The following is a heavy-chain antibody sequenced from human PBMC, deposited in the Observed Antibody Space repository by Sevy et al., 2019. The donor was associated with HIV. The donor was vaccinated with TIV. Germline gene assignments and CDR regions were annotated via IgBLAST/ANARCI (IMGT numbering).Heavy chain of an antibody. CDR2: INPNGGGT. V-gene: IGHV1-2*02. Sequence: ASVKVSCKASGYYFTGYYVHWVRPAPGQGLEWMGWINPNGGGTNIGQKFHGRVTMSRDTSITTAYMELTRLRSNDTGVYFCARSVYGSGTYLNDYWGQGTLVTVSS. CDR1: GYYFTGYY. D-gene: IGHD3-10*01. J-gene: IGHJ4*02. CDR3: ARSVYGSGTYLNDY.